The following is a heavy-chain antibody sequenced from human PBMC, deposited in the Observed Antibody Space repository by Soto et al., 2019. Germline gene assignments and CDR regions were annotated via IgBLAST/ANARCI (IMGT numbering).Heavy chain of an antibody. D-gene: IGHD6-6*01. CDR3: ARERPDGARLDP. CDR1: GGSISSGDYY. Sequence: QVQLQESGPGLVKPSQTLSLTCTVSGGSISSGDYYWSWIRQPPGKGLEWIGYIYYRGSTYYNPSLKCRVTISVDTSKNQFPLKLSSVTAADTAVYYCARERPDGARLDPWGQGTLVTVSS. CDR2: IYYRGST. V-gene: IGHV4-30-4*01. J-gene: IGHJ5*02.